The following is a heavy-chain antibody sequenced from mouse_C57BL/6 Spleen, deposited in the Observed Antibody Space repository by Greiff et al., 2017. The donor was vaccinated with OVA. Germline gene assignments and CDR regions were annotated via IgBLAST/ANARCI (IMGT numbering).Heavy chain of an antibody. Sequence: VQLQQSGAELARPGASVKLSCNASGYTFTSYGISWVKQRTGQGLEWIGEIYPRSGNTYYNEKFKGKATLTADKSSSTAYMELRSLTSEDSAVYFCARSFGTTVVAPNDYWGQGTTLTVSS. CDR2: IYPRSGNT. CDR3: ARSFGTTVVAPNDY. CDR1: GYTFTSYG. J-gene: IGHJ2*01. D-gene: IGHD1-1*01. V-gene: IGHV1-81*01.